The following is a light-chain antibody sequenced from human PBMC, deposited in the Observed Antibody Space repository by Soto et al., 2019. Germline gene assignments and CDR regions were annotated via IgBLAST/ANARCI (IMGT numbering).Light chain of an antibody. CDR1: TSNVGNNA. CDR2: NNN. Sequence: QSVLTQPPSASGTPGQRVTISCSGSTSNVGNNAVHWYQQLPGTAPKLLIHNNNQRPSGVPDRFSGSKSGTSASLAISGLQSEDEADYYCAAYDDSLKEVFGGGTKLTV. J-gene: IGLJ3*02. V-gene: IGLV1-44*01. CDR3: AAYDDSLKEV.